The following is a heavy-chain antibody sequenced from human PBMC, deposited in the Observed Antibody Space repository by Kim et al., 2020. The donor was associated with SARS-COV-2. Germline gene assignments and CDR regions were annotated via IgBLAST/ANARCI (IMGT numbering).Heavy chain of an antibody. V-gene: IGHV4-39*01. Sequence: SETLSLTCTVSGGSISSSSYYWGWIRQPPGKGLEWIGSIYYSGSTYYNPSLKSRVTISVDTSKNQFSLKLSSVTAADTAVYYCARLQDDYVWGSYRPRPVDYWGQGTLVTVSS. J-gene: IGHJ4*02. CDR1: GGSISSSSYY. CDR2: IYYSGST. CDR3: ARLQDDYVWGSYRPRPVDY. D-gene: IGHD3-16*02.